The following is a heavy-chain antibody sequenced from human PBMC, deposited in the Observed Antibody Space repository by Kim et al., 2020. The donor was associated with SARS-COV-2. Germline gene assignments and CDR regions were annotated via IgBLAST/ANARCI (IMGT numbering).Heavy chain of an antibody. CDR1: GFTFSSYG. CDR2: ISYDGSNK. Sequence: GGSLRLSCAASGFTFSSYGMHWVRQAPGKGLEWVAVISYDGSNKYYADSVKGRFTISRDNSKNTLYLQMNSLRAEDTAVYYCAKDRSGQSHYFDYWGQGTLVTVSS. V-gene: IGHV3-30*18. D-gene: IGHD3-3*01. CDR3: AKDRSGQSHYFDY. J-gene: IGHJ4*02.